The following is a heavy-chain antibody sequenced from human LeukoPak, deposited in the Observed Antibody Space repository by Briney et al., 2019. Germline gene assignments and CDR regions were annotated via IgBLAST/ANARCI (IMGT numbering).Heavy chain of an antibody. CDR2: IKQDGSEK. CDR3: ARDRRFYYDSSGSLFDY. CDR1: GFTFSSYW. D-gene: IGHD3-22*01. J-gene: IGHJ4*02. Sequence: GGSLRLSCATSGFTFSSYWMSWVRQAPGKGLEWVANIKQDGSEKYYVDSVKGRFTISRDNAKNSLYLRMNSLRAEDTAVYYCARDRRFYYDSSGSLFDYWGQGTLVTVSS. V-gene: IGHV3-7*01.